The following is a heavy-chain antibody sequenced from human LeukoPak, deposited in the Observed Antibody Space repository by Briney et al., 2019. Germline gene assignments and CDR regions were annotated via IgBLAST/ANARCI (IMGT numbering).Heavy chain of an antibody. V-gene: IGHV4-31*03. Sequence: PSETLSLTCTVSGGSISSGGYYWSWIRQHPGKGLEWIGYIYYSGSTYYNPSLKSRVTISVDTSKNQFSLKLSSVTAADTAVYYCASAIVPMLRCSGGSCYSGWFDPWGQGTLVTVSS. CDR1: GGSISSGGYY. CDR2: IYYSGST. J-gene: IGHJ5*02. CDR3: ASAIVPMLRCSGGSCYSGWFDP. D-gene: IGHD2-15*01.